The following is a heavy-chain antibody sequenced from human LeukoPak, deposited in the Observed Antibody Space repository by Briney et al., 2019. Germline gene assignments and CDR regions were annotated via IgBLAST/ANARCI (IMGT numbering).Heavy chain of an antibody. J-gene: IGHJ4*02. CDR3: ARDLGVVPAAIFVY. Sequence: GGSLRLPCAASGFTFSSYGMHWVRQAPGKGLEWVAVIWYDGSNKYYADSVKGRFTISRDNSKNTLYLQVNSLRAEDTAVYYCARDLGVVPAAIFVYWGQGTLVTVSS. V-gene: IGHV3-33*01. CDR2: IWYDGSNK. D-gene: IGHD2-2*02. CDR1: GFTFSSYG.